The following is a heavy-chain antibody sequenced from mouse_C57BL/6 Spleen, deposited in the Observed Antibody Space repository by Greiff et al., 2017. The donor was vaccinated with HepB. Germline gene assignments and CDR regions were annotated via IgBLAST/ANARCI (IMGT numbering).Heavy chain of an antibody. Sequence: QVQLQQPGAELVKPGASVKLSCKASGYTFTSYWMHWVKQRPGRGLEWIGRIDPNSGGTKYNEKFKSKATLTVDKPSSTAYMQLSSLTSEDSAFYYCASRDDYDGGDAMDYWGQGTSVTVSS. CDR3: ASRDDYDGGDAMDY. CDR2: IDPNSGGT. CDR1: GYTFTSYW. J-gene: IGHJ4*01. V-gene: IGHV1-72*01. D-gene: IGHD2-4*01.